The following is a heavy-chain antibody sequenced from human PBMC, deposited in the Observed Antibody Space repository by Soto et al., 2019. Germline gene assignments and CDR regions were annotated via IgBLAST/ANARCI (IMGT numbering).Heavy chain of an antibody. CDR1: GFTFSGSA. D-gene: IGHD4-17*01. Sequence: EVQLVESGGGLVQPGGSLKLSCAASGFTFSGSAVHWVRQASGNGLEWVGRIRSKPNNYATAYVASVKGRFTISRDDSKNTAYLQMNSLNTEATAVYYCGFLAYGDSTYDYWGQGALVTVS. J-gene: IGHJ4*02. CDR3: GFLAYGDSTYDY. CDR2: IRSKPNNYAT. V-gene: IGHV3-73*02.